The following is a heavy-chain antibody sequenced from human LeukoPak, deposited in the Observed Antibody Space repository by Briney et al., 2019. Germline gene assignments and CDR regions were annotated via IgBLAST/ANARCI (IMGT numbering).Heavy chain of an antibody. J-gene: IGHJ4*02. CDR2: IWYDGGNK. V-gene: IGHV3-33*01. Sequence: GGSLRLSCAASGFTFSSYGMHWVRQAPGKGLEWVAVIWYDGGNKYYADSVKGRFTISRDNSKNTLYLQMNSLRAEDTAVYYCARPGYCSSTSCSPLGYWGQGTLVTVSS. D-gene: IGHD2-2*01. CDR3: ARPGYCSSTSCSPLGY. CDR1: GFTFSSYG.